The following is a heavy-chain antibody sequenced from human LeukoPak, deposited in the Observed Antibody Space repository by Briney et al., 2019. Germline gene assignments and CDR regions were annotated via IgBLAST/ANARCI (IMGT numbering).Heavy chain of an antibody. CDR3: AKALAVAGTTQYYYYYMDV. J-gene: IGHJ6*03. V-gene: IGHV3-66*01. CDR2: IYSGGST. CDR1: GFTVSSNY. D-gene: IGHD6-19*01. Sequence: GGSLRLSCAASGFTVSSNYMSWVRQAPGKGLEWVSVIYSGGSTYYADSVKGRFTISRDSSKNTLYLQMNSLRAEDTAVYYCAKALAVAGTTQYYYYYMDVWAKGPRSPSP.